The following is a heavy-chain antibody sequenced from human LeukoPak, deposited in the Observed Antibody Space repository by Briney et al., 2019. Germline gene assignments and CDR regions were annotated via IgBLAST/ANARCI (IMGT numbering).Heavy chain of an antibody. CDR2: IYYSGST. CDR3: AREGIAAAGSYFDY. D-gene: IGHD6-13*01. CDR1: GGSFSGYY. Sequence: SETLSLTCAVYGGSFSGYYWSWIRQPPGKGLEWIGYIYYSGSTNYNPSLKSRVTISVDTSKNQFSLKLSSVTAADTAVYYCAREGIAAAGSYFDYWGQGTLVTVSS. J-gene: IGHJ4*02. V-gene: IGHV4-59*01.